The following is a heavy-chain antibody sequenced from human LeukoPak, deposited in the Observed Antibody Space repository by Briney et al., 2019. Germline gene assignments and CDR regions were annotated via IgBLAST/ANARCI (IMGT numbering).Heavy chain of an antibody. CDR2: IYSSGSS. J-gene: IGHJ6*02. CDR3: ARFFGPAAIRLRYYGMDV. CDR1: GASISSGGYS. D-gene: IGHD2-2*01. V-gene: IGHV4-61*09. Sequence: SETLSLTCTVSGASISSGGYSWTWIRQPAGKGLECIGHIYSSGSSNYNPSLKSRATISVDTSKNQFSLKLSSVTAADTAVYYCARFFGPAAIRLRYYGMDVWGQGTTVTVPS.